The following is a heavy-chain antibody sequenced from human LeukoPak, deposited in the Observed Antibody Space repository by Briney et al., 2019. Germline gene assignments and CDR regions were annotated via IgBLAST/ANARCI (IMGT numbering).Heavy chain of an antibody. CDR3: AKGVAVVAFAIDY. D-gene: IGHD2-2*02. J-gene: IGHJ4*02. Sequence: GGSLRLSCAASGFTFNSYWMSWVRQAPGKGLEWVANIKQDGGQKFYVDSVKGRFTISRDNSKNTLYLQMNSLRAEDTALYYCAKGVAVVAFAIDYWGQGTLVTVSS. CDR1: GFTFNSYW. V-gene: IGHV3-7*03. CDR2: IKQDGGQK.